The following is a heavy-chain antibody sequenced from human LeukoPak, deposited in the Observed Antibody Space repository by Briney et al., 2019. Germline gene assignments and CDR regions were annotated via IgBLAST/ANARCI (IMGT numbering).Heavy chain of an antibody. Sequence: PSETLSLTCTVSGDSISSYYWNWIRQPPGKGLERIGYIYYSGSTNYNPSLKSRVTISVDTSKNQFSLKLSSVTAADTAVYYCARCPRYYDFWSGYYVRRPPDYWGQGTLVIVSS. CDR1: GDSISSYY. D-gene: IGHD3-3*01. J-gene: IGHJ4*02. CDR2: IYYSGST. V-gene: IGHV4-59*12. CDR3: ARCPRYYDFWSGYYVRRPPDY.